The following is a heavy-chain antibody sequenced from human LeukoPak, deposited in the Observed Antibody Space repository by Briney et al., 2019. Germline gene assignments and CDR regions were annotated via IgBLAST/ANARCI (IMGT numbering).Heavy chain of an antibody. D-gene: IGHD6-19*01. Sequence: GGSLRLSCAASGFTFSSYAMSWVRQAPGKGLEWVSAISGSGGSTYYADSVKGRFTISRDNSKNTLYLQMNSLRAEDTAVYYCAKGGSGFFDYYYGMDVWGQGTTVTVSS. J-gene: IGHJ6*02. CDR2: ISGSGGST. CDR1: GFTFSSYA. V-gene: IGHV3-23*01. CDR3: AKGGSGFFDYYYGMDV.